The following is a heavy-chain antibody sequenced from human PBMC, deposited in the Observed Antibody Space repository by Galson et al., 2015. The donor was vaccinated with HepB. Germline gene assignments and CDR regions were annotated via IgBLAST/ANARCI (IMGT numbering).Heavy chain of an antibody. CDR2: IWYDGSNK. V-gene: IGHV3-33*01. J-gene: IGHJ4*02. CDR3: AREVEYCFDY. Sequence: SLRLSCAASGFTFSSYGMHWARQAPGKGLEWVAVIWYDGSNKYYADSVKGRFTISRDNSKDTLYLQMNSLRAEDTAVYYCAREVEYCFDYWGQGTLVTVSS. CDR1: GFTFSSYG.